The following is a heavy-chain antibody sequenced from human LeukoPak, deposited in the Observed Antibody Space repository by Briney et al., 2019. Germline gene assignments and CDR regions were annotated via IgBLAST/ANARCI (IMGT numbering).Heavy chain of an antibody. J-gene: IGHJ6*02. V-gene: IGHV4-34*01. Sequence: KPSETLSLTCAVYGGSFSGYYWSWIRQPPGKGLEWIGEINHSGSTNYNPSLKSRVTISVDTSKNQFSLKLSSVTAADTAIYYCARTFSVSYYYYGMDVWGQGTTVTVSS. CDR3: ARTFSVSYYYYGMDV. CDR1: GGSFSGYY. CDR2: INHSGST. D-gene: IGHD1-26*01.